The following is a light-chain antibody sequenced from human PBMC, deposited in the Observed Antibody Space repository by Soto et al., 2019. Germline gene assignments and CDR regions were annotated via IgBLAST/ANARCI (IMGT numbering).Light chain of an antibody. V-gene: IGKV3-20*01. CDR1: PNGAINQ. CDR2: GAS. J-gene: IGKJ5*01. Sequence: EIVLTQSPGTLSLSPGERATLSCRAPNGAINQLAWYQQKAGQAPGLLIYGASRRAAGTPDRFSGSGSGTDFPLTISRVDPEDFAVYYCQQYGGSPPITFGQGTRLE. CDR3: QQYGGSPPIT.